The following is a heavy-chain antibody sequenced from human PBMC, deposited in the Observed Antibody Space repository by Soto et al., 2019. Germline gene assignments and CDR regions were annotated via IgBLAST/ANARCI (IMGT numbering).Heavy chain of an antibody. CDR3: AASEGGYFDY. CDR1: GGSVSSGSYY. V-gene: IGHV4-61*01. CDR2: IYYSGST. Sequence: SETLSLTCTVSGGSVSSGSYYWSWIRQPPGKGLEWIGYIYYSGSTNYNPSLKSRVTISVDTSKNQFSLKLSSVTAADTAVYYCAASEGGYFDYWGQGTLVTVSS. J-gene: IGHJ4*02. D-gene: IGHD3-16*01.